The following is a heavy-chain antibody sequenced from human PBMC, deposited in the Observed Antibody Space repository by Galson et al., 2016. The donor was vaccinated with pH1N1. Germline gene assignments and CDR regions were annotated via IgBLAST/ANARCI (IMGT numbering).Heavy chain of an antibody. CDR3: AIMYCGGDCPPGHFDL. CDR1: GYTFTNFD. V-gene: IGHV1-8*01. D-gene: IGHD2-21*02. CDR2: MNPNSGNT. Sequence: SVKVSCKASGYTFTNFDINWVRQATGQGLEWMGWMNPNSGNTGYAQKFQGRVTMTRNTSIRTAYMELSSLRSEDTAIYYCAIMYCGGDCPPGHFDLWGRGTLVTVSS. J-gene: IGHJ2*01.